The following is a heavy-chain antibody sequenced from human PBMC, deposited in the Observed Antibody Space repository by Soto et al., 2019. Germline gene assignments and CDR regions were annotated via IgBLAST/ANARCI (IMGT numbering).Heavy chain of an antibody. V-gene: IGHV4-59*01. J-gene: IGHJ4*02. CDR2: IYYSGST. CDR1: GGSISSYY. CDR3: ARNDFWSGSGIY. D-gene: IGHD3-3*01. Sequence: SGTLSLTCTVSGGSISSYYWSWIRQPPGKGLEWIGYIYYSGSTNYNPSLKSRVTISVDTSKNQFSLKLSSVTAADTAVYYCARNDFWSGSGIYWGQGTLVTVSS.